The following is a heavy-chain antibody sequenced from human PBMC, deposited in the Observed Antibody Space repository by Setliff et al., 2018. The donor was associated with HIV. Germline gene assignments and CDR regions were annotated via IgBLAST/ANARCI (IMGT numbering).Heavy chain of an antibody. Sequence: GASVKVSCKASGYTFSSYGISWVRQAPGQGLEWMGWISASNGYTDYAQKFRDRVTLTTDTSTSTAYMELRSLTSDDTAVYYCARDAPFEYSSSFRDFDYWGQGTLVTVSS. V-gene: IGHV1-18*01. CDR2: ISASNGYT. J-gene: IGHJ4*02. D-gene: IGHD6-13*01. CDR1: GYTFSSYG. CDR3: ARDAPFEYSSSFRDFDY.